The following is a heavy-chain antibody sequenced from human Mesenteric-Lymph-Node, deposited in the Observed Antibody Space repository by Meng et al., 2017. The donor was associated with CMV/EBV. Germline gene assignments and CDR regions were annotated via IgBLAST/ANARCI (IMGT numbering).Heavy chain of an antibody. D-gene: IGHD2-8*02. CDR1: GYTFTSYW. V-gene: IGHV5-51*01. CDR2: IYPGDSDP. Sequence: GGSLRLSCKGSGYTFTSYWIGWVRQMPGKGLEWMGIIYPGDSDPRYSPSFQGQVTISADTSISTAYLQWSSLKASDSGIYYCARDATGGRYHFDYWGQGMVVTVSS. J-gene: IGHJ4*02. CDR3: ARDATGGRYHFDY.